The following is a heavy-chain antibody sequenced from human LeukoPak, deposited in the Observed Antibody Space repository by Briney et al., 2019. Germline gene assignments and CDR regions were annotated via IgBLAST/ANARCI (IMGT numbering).Heavy chain of an antibody. Sequence: GGSLRLSCAASGFTFSGHWMSWVRQAPGKGLEWVAHINKGGSDTYYVDSVKGRFTISRDNANNLLYLQMNSLRDEDTAVYYCTRDRSRAEDDWGQGTLVTVSS. V-gene: IGHV3-7*01. CDR1: GFTFSGHW. D-gene: IGHD1-14*01. CDR2: INKGGSDT. CDR3: TRDRSRAEDD. J-gene: IGHJ4*02.